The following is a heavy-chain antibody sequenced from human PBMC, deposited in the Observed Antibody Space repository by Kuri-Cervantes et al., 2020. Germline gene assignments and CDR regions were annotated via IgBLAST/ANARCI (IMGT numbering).Heavy chain of an antibody. CDR3: ARRYCSGGSCYWDFDY. V-gene: IGHV4-4*07. CDR2: IYINGSS. Sequence: SETLSLTCTVPGGSISSFTWSWIRQPAGKGLEWLGRIYINGSSRYNPSFKSRVTFSVDKSKNQFSLQLNSVTAADTAVYYCARRYCSGGSCYWDFDYWGQGTLVTVSS. D-gene: IGHD2-15*01. CDR1: GGSISSFT. J-gene: IGHJ4*02.